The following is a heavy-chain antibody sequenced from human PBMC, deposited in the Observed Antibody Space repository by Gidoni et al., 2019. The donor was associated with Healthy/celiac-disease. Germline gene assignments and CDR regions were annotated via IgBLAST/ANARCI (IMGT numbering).Heavy chain of an antibody. CDR2: ISYDGSNK. CDR1: GFTFSSYG. CDR3: AKEKKKYYFDY. Sequence: QVQLVESGGGVVQPGRSLRLSFPASGFTFSSYGMHWVRQAPGKGLEWVAVISYDGSNKYYADSVKGRFTISRDNSKNTLYLQMNSLRAEDTAVYYCAKEKKKYYFDYWGQGTLVTVSS. J-gene: IGHJ4*02. V-gene: IGHV3-30*18.